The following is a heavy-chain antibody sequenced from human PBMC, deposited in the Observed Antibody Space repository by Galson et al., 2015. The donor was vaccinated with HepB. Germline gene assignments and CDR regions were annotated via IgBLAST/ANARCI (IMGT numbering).Heavy chain of an antibody. J-gene: IGHJ4*02. CDR1: GFTVSSNY. D-gene: IGHD4-17*01. Sequence: SLRLSCAASGFTVSSNYMSWVRQAPGKGLEWVSVIYSGGSTYYADSVKGRFTISRDNSKNTLYLQMNSLRAEDTAVYYCARSMAFYGIDYWGQGTLVTVSS. V-gene: IGHV3-53*01. CDR2: IYSGGST. CDR3: ARSMAFYGIDY.